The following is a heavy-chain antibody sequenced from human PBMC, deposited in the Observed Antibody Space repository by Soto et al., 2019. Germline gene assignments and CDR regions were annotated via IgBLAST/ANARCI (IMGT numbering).Heavy chain of an antibody. D-gene: IGHD4-17*01. J-gene: IGHJ4*02. CDR1: GFTVSKNY. Sequence: GSLRLSCAASGFTVSKNYMTWVRQAPGKGLEWVSVIYGGGTTSYADSVKGRFTISRDKSQNTVYLQMNSLRAEDTAVYYCATTVVTPVLDFWGQGTLVTVPQ. V-gene: IGHV3-66*01. CDR2: IYGGGTT. CDR3: ATTVVTPVLDF.